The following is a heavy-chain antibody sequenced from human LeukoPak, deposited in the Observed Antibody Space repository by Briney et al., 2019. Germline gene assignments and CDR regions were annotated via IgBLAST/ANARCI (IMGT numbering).Heavy chain of an antibody. V-gene: IGHV3-48*03. D-gene: IGHD3-10*02. CDR1: GFTFSSYE. Sequence: GGSLRLSCAASGFTFSSYEMNWVRQAQGKGLEWVSFINTGGSTIYYADSVKGRFTISRDNAKNSLYLQMNNLRAEDTAVYYCARVGGGQGYVSDYWGQGTLVTVSS. CDR2: INTGGSTI. J-gene: IGHJ4*02. CDR3: ARVGGGQGYVSDY.